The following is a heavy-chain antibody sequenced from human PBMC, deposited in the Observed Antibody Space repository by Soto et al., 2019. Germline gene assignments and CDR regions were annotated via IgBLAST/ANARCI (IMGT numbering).Heavy chain of an antibody. CDR3: AREGYVSNWFDP. V-gene: IGHV4-4*07. D-gene: IGHD3-16*01. J-gene: IGHJ5*02. CDR1: GGSMSRYY. Sequence: PSETLSLTCSVSGGSMSRYYWSWIRKPAGKGLEWIGRIYSSGSANYNPSLKSRVSMSVDTSNNQFSLMLTSVTAADTAIYFCAREGYVSNWFDPWGQGALVTV. CDR2: IYSSGSA.